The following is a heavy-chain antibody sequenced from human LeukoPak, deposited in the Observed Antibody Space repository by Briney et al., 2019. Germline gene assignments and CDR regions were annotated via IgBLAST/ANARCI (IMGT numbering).Heavy chain of an antibody. CDR3: ARYSSFSGDWFDP. J-gene: IGHJ5*02. CDR1: GGTFSSYA. V-gene: IGHV1-69*13. Sequence: GASVKVSCKASGGTFSSYAISWVRQAPGQGLEWMGGIIPIFGTTNYVQKFQGRVTITADESTSTAYMELSSLRSKDTAVYYCARYSSFSGDWFDPWGQGTLVTVSS. CDR2: IIPIFGTT. D-gene: IGHD5-18*01.